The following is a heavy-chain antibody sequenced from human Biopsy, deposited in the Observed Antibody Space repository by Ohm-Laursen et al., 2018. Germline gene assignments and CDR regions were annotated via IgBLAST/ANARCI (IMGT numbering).Heavy chain of an antibody. Sequence: SETLSLTCTVSGGSISNNNYYWGWIRQPPGKGLEWIGHISHTGYTSYKSSLKSRVTISLDTPRKHFSLRLTSLAAADTAVYYCARGSNEYGGLYFPHWGQGTLVTVSS. J-gene: IGHJ1*01. V-gene: IGHV4-61*05. D-gene: IGHD4-23*01. CDR1: GGSISNNNYY. CDR3: ARGSNEYGGLYFPH. CDR2: ISHTGYT.